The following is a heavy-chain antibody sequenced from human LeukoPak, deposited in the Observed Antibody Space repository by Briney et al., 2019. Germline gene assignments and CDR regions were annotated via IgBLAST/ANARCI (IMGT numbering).Heavy chain of an antibody. CDR2: IVPIVDGT. CDR1: GGAFNSYA. CDR3: ARGDYYDSSAYYVRRYFDY. V-gene: IGHV1-69*04. Sequence: SVKVSCKTSGGAFNSYAITWLRQAPGQGLEWMGRIVPIVDGTDYAQKFQGRVTITADKLSGTAYMELSSLRSGDTAVYYCARGDYYDSSAYYVRRYFDYWGQGTLVTVSS. J-gene: IGHJ4*02. D-gene: IGHD3-22*01.